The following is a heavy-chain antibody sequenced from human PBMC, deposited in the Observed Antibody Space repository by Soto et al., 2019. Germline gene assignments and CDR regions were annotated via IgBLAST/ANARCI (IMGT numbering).Heavy chain of an antibody. Sequence: SVKVSCKASGGTFSSYAISWVRQAPGQGLEWMGGIIPIFGTANYAQKFQGRVTITADESTSTAYMELSSLRSEDTAVYYCARYFYGPYYYYGMDVWGQGTTVTVSS. D-gene: IGHD3-10*01. CDR2: IIPIFGTA. CDR1: GGTFSSYA. CDR3: ARYFYGPYYYYGMDV. V-gene: IGHV1-69*13. J-gene: IGHJ6*02.